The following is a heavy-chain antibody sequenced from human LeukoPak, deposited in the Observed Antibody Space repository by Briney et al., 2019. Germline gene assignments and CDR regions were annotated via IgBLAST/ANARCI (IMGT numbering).Heavy chain of an antibody. V-gene: IGHV3-64D*09. J-gene: IGHJ4*02. CDR3: VKERASGYDSLGY. Sequence: GGSLRLSCSASGFTFSSYAMHWVRQAPGKGLEYVSAISSNGGGTYYAGSVKGRFTISRDNSKNSLFLQMSSLRTEDTAVYYCVKERASGYDSLGYWGPGTLVTVSS. D-gene: IGHD5-12*01. CDR2: ISSNGGGT. CDR1: GFTFSSYA.